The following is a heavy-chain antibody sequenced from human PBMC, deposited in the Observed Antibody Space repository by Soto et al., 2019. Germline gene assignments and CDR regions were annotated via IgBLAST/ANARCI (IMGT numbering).Heavy chain of an antibody. CDR3: GRGPSPRAPAGGTPYYYAMDV. CDR2: MNPINGAT. D-gene: IGHD6-13*01. CDR1: GYDITGYD. J-gene: IGHJ6*02. V-gene: IGHV1-8*02. Sequence: ASVKVSCKTSGYDITGYDINWVRQASGQGLEWMGWMNPINGATGSARRFQGRVSMTRNTATGTAYLELTSLRSDDTGVYYCGRGPSPRAPAGGTPYYYAMDVWGQGTTVTVSS.